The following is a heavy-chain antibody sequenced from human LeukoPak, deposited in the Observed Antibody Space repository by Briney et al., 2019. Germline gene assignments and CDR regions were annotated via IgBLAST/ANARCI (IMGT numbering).Heavy chain of an antibody. Sequence: SETLSLTCSVSGGSISNFNWWNWVRQSPGKGLEWVGQIYHNGITNYNPSLKSRLTISVDKSRNPFSLNLTSVTAADTAVSYCARKRYYYDSRGLGIHDAFDIWGQGTMVTVSS. V-gene: IGHV4-4*02. D-gene: IGHD3-22*01. CDR3: ARKRYYYDSRGLGIHDAFDI. CDR2: IYHNGIT. J-gene: IGHJ3*02. CDR1: GGSISNFNW.